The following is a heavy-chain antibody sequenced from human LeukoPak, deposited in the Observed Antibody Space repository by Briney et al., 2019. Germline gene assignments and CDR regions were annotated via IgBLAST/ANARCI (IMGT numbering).Heavy chain of an antibody. CDR1: GFTFDDYA. CDR2: ITWNSGTI. D-gene: IGHD1-26*01. Sequence: PGVSLRLSCAASGFTFDDYAMHWVRQAPGKGLEWVSGITWNSGTIAYADSVKGRFTISRDNAKNSLYLQMNSLRAEDTALYYCTKDRGGSYYDAFDMWGQGTRVTVSS. CDR3: TKDRGGSYYDAFDM. V-gene: IGHV3-9*01. J-gene: IGHJ3*02.